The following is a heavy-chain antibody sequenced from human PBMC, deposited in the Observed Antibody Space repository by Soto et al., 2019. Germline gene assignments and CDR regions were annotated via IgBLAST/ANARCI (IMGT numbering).Heavy chain of an antibody. D-gene: IGHD3-22*01. V-gene: IGHV3-48*02. CDR3: GRDADYYDSSDYYLPLVDY. Sequence: EVQLVESGGGLIHPGGSLRLSCAASGFTFNRYHMHWVRQAPGKGLEWVSYISGSSSTIFYADSVKGRFTVSRDNAKNSLYLKMNSLRDDDTAVYYCGRDADYYDSSDYYLPLVDYWGQGTLVAVSS. J-gene: IGHJ4*02. CDR2: ISGSSSTI. CDR1: GFTFNRYH.